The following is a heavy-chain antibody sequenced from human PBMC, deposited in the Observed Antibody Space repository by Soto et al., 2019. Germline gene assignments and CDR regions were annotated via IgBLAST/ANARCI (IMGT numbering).Heavy chain of an antibody. CDR2: TRSKANSYTT. D-gene: IGHD3-22*01. J-gene: IGHJ4*02. V-gene: IGHV3-72*01. Sequence: EVQLVESGGGLVQPGGSLRLSCAASGFTFSDHYMAWIRQAPGKGLERVGRTRSKANSYTTEYAASAKGRFTISRDDSKNSLYLNMHRVKAADTAVYYCARVWDHYYDRGLVGDEGFDYWGQGTLGTVSS. CDR3: ARVWDHYYDRGLVGDEGFDY. CDR1: GFTFSDHY.